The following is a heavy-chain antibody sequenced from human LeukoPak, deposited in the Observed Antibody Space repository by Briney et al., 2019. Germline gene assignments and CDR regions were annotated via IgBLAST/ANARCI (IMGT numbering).Heavy chain of an antibody. V-gene: IGHV4-39*07. CDR2: IYYSGST. J-gene: IGHJ6*03. D-gene: IGHD3-10*01. CDR1: GGSISSSSYY. Sequence: SETLSLTCTVSGGSISSSSYYWGWIRQPPGKGLEWIGSIYYSGSTYYNPSLKSRVTISVDTSKNQFSLKLSSVTAADTAVYYCARRLVVRGVIRYYMDVWGKGTTVTISS. CDR3: ARRLVVRGVIRYYMDV.